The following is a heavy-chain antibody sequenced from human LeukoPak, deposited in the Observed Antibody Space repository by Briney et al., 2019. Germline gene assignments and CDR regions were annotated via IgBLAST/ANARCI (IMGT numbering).Heavy chain of an antibody. CDR1: GYTFTDYY. V-gene: IGHV1-2*02. J-gene: IGHJ4*02. CDR2: VSPANGGT. CDR3: ATIEGGRGTD. Sequence: ASVKVSCKTSGYTFTDYYIHWVRQAPGQGLEWMGCVSPANGGTKYAQTFQGRVSMTSDTSTRTACMELTRLTSDDTALYTCATIEGGRGTDWGQGTLVTVSS. D-gene: IGHD3-16*01.